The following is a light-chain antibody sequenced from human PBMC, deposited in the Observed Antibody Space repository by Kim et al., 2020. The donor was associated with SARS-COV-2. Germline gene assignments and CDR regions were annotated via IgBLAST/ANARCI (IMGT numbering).Light chain of an antibody. J-gene: IGLJ3*02. Sequence: SVKLTCTLSSGHSSYAIAWHQQQPEKGPRYLMKLNSDGSHSKGDGIPDRFSGSSSGAERYLTISSLQSEDEADYYCQTWGTGIQGFGGGTQLTVL. CDR3: QTWGTGIQG. CDR1: SGHSSYA. CDR2: LNSDGSH. V-gene: IGLV4-69*01.